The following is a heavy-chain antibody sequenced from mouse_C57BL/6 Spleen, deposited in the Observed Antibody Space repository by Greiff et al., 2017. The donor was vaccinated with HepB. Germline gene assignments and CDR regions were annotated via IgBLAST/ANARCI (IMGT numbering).Heavy chain of an antibody. CDR2: INPNNGGT. CDR3: ARGGDYGSSYRYYFDY. CDR1: GYTFTDYN. D-gene: IGHD1-1*01. V-gene: IGHV1-18*01. Sequence: VQLQQSGPELVKPGASVKIPCKASGYTFTDYNMDWVKQSHGKSLEWIGDINPNNGGTIYNQKFKGKATLTVDKSSSTAYMELRSLTSEDTAVYSGARGGDYGSSYRYYFDYWGQGTTLTVSS. J-gene: IGHJ2*01.